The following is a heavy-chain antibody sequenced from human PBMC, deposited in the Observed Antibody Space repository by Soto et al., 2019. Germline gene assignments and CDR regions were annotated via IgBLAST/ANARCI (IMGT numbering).Heavy chain of an antibody. D-gene: IGHD6-6*01. CDR2: IIPISGTP. Sequence: GASVKVSCKASGGTFSYSAISWVRRAPGQGLEWMGGIIPISGTPNYAQKFLGRVTITADESASAAYMDLSSLTSEDTAVYYCATPSVAARPKGGYYYADVWGQGTTVTVSS. CDR3: ATPSVAARPKGGYYYADV. V-gene: IGHV1-69*13. J-gene: IGHJ6*02. CDR1: GGTFSYSA.